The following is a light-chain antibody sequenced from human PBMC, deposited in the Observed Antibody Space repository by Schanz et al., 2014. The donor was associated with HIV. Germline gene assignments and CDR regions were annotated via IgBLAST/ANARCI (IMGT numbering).Light chain of an antibody. Sequence: QSVLTQPASVSGSPGQSITISCTGTSSDVGSYNLVSWYQHHPGKAPKLMIYDVSNRPSGVSNRFSGSKSGNTASLTVSGLQAEDEADYYCSSYAGTNNFWVFGGGTKLTVL. J-gene: IGLJ3*02. CDR1: SSDVGSYNL. CDR2: DVS. CDR3: SSYAGTNNFWV. V-gene: IGLV2-23*02.